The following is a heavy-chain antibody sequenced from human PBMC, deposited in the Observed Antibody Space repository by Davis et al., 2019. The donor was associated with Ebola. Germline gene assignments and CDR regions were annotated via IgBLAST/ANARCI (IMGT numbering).Heavy chain of an antibody. J-gene: IGHJ4*02. CDR1: GFSVSSPY. V-gene: IGHV3-53*01. CDR3: AKVGYTGPFDY. CDR2: IYSGGDS. Sequence: GESLKISCAASGFSVSSPYMTWVRQAPGKGLEWLAVIYSGGDSYYADSVKGRFTISRDNSKNTLYLQMNSLRAEDTAVYYCAKVGYTGPFDYWGQGTLVTVSS. D-gene: IGHD5-12*01.